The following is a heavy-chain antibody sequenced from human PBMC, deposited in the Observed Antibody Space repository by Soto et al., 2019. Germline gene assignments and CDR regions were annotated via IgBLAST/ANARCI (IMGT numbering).Heavy chain of an antibody. J-gene: IGHJ4*02. V-gene: IGHV4-39*01. Sequence: PSETLSLTCSVSGASISSRDYYWGLIRQTPGKGLEWIGNIDYNGVTYYNPSLKSRVTVSKDTSKNQFSLKVASVTAADTAIYYCGRVMIGTSRHTDSDYWGQGTQVTVSS. CDR1: GASISSRDYY. CDR3: GRVMIGTSRHTDSDY. D-gene: IGHD2-2*01. CDR2: IDYNGVT.